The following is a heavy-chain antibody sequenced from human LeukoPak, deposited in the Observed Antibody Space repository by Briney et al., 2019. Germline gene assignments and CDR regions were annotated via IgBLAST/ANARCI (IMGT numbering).Heavy chain of an antibody. CDR2: ISAYNGNT. CDR3: AKGSTVTTWYYYYYMDV. J-gene: IGHJ6*03. Sequence: ASVKVSCKASGYTFTSYGISWVRQAPGQGLEWMGWISAYNGNTNYAQKLQGRVTMTTDTSTSTAYMELRSLRSDDTAVYYCAKGSTVTTWYYYYYMDVWGKGTTVTVSS. CDR1: GYTFTSYG. V-gene: IGHV1-18*01. D-gene: IGHD4-17*01.